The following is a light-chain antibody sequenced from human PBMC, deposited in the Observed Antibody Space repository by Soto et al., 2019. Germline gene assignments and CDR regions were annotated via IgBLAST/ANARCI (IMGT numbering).Light chain of an antibody. V-gene: IGLV1-47*02. CDR3: SAWDDSLSGVV. J-gene: IGLJ2*01. Sequence: QSVLTQPPSASGTPGQRVAISCSGSSSNVGGNYVYWYQQLPGTAPKLLIYSNDQRPSGVPDRFSGTKSGTSASLAISGLRSEDEADYFCSAWDDSLSGVVFGGGTKLTVL. CDR1: SSNVGGNY. CDR2: SND.